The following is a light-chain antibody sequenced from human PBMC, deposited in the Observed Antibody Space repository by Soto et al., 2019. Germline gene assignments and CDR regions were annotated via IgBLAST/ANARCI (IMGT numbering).Light chain of an antibody. J-gene: IGLJ2*01. CDR3: QSYDSSLSCVV. V-gene: IGLV1-40*01. CDR1: SSNIGANYG. CDR2: GNS. Sequence: QSVLTQPPSVCGAPGQRVTISCNGSSSNIGANYGVHWYQHLPGTAPKLLIYGNSYRPSGVPDRFSGSKSGPSASLAITGLHAEDAADYYCQSYDSSLSCVVFGGGTKLTVL.